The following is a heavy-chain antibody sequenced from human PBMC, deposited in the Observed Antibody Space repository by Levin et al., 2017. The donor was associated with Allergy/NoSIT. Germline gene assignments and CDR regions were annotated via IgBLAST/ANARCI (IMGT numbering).Heavy chain of an antibody. D-gene: IGHD3-10*01. Sequence: SSQTLSLTCAVSGGSIRSGGYSWSWIRQPPGKGLEWIGYIYHSGSTYYNPSLKSRVTISVDRSKNQFSLKLSSVTAADTAVYYCARGGVLLWFGELFFDYWGQGTLVTVSS. J-gene: IGHJ4*02. CDR3: ARGGVLLWFGELFFDY. CDR2: IYHSGST. CDR1: GGSIRSGGYS. V-gene: IGHV4-30-2*01.